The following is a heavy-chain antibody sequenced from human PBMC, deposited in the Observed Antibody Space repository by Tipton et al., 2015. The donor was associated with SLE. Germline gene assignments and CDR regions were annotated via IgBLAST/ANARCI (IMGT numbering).Heavy chain of an antibody. V-gene: IGHV4-61*09. D-gene: IGHD2-15*01. CDR3: ARESALSRGYFDL. CDR1: GDPISSGTYY. CDR2: IYTTGVT. Sequence: TLSLTCTVSGDPISSGTYYWSWIRQPAGKGLEWIGHIYTTGVTTYNPSFKSRVTMSVDTSNNRFSLSLTSVTAADTAVFYCARESALSRGYFDLWGRGTLVTVSS. J-gene: IGHJ2*01.